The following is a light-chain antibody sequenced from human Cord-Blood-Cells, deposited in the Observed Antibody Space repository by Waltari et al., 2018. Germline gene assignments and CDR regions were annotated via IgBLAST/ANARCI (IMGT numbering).Light chain of an antibody. CDR2: GAS. V-gene: IGKV3-20*01. Sequence: EIVLTQSPGTLSLSQGERATLTCRASQSVRSSYLAWYQQKPGQAPRLLIYGASSRATGIPDRFSGSGSGTDFTLTISRLEPEDFAVYYCQQYGSSPPLTFGGGTKVEIK. CDR1: QSVRSSY. J-gene: IGKJ4*01. CDR3: QQYGSSPPLT.